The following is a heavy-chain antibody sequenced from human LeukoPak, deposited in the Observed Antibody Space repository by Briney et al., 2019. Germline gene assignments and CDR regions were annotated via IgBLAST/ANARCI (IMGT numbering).Heavy chain of an antibody. V-gene: IGHV4-31*03. CDR2: IYYSGST. Sequence: PSQTLSLTCTVSGGSISSGGYYWSWIRQHPGQGLEWIGYIYYSGSTYYNPSLKSRVTISVDTSKNQFSLKLSSVTAADTAVYYCAGGGYYYGSGRLSYYYYYMDVWGKGTTVTVSS. D-gene: IGHD3-10*01. J-gene: IGHJ6*03. CDR1: GGSISSGGYY. CDR3: AGGGYYYGSGRLSYYYYYMDV.